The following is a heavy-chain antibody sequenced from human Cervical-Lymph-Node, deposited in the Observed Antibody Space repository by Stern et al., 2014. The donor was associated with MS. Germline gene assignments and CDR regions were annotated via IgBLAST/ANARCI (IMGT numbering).Heavy chain of an antibody. D-gene: IGHD2-8*01. J-gene: IGHJ4*02. CDR1: GFTFSTYT. Sequence: EVQLVESGGGLVKPGGSLRLSCAASGFTFSTYTMNWVRQAPGKGLEWVSSISSSSSYIYYADSVKGRFTISRDNAKNSLYLQMNSLRAEDTAVYYCARIRWYEWYYFDYWGQGTLVTVSS. CDR2: ISSSSSYI. CDR3: ARIRWYEWYYFDY. V-gene: IGHV3-21*01.